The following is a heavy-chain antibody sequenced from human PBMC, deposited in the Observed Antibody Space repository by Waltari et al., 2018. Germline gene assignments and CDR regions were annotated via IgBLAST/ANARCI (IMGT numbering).Heavy chain of an antibody. V-gene: IGHV3-23*01. Sequence: VQLLESGGRLVQPGGSMRRSCAASGFPFGSYGTSWVRQAPGKGLEWVSAISGSGGSTYYTDSVKGRFTISRDNSKNTLYLQMNSLRAEDTAVYYCAKEWLLLVGYWGQGTLVTVSS. CDR3: AKEWLLLVGY. J-gene: IGHJ4*02. D-gene: IGHD3-3*01. CDR1: GFPFGSYG. CDR2: ISGSGGST.